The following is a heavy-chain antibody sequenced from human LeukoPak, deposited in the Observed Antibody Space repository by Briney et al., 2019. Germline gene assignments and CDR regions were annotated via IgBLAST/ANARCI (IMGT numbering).Heavy chain of an antibody. D-gene: IGHD3-22*01. J-gene: IGHJ4*02. CDR1: GYSISSGYY. CDR2: IYHNWDT. CDR3: ARVGGHYDSSGRHYFDY. Sequence: SETLSLTCSVSGYSISSGYYWGWIRQPPGKGLEWIGSIYHNWDTHYNPSLKSRVTISVDTSKNQFSLKLTSVTAADTAVYYCARVGGHYDSSGRHYFDYWGRGTLVTVSS. V-gene: IGHV4-38-2*02.